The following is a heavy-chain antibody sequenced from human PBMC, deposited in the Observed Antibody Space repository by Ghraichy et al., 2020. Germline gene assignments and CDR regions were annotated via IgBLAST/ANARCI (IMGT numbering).Heavy chain of an antibody. V-gene: IGHV1-2*02. CDR3: ARVWDYNWNDFSDKKNWFDP. D-gene: IGHD1-20*01. J-gene: IGHJ5*02. CDR1: GYTFTGYY. Sequence: ASVKVSCKASGYTFTGYYMHWVRQAPGQGLEWMGWINPNSGGTNYAQKFQGRVTMTRDTSISTAYMELSRLRSDDTAVYYCARVWDYNWNDFSDKKNWFDPWGQGTLVTVSS. CDR2: INPNSGGT.